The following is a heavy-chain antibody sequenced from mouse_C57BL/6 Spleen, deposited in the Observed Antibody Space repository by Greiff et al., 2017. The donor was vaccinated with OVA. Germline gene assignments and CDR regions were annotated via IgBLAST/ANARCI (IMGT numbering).Heavy chain of an antibody. Sequence: QVQLQQSGAELVKPGASVKISCKASGYAFSSYWMNWVKQRPGKGLEWIGQIYPGDGDTNYNGKFKGKATLTADKSSSTAYMQLSSLTTEDSAVYFCARWPYYYGSSPNWYFDVWGTGTTVTVSS. CDR2: IYPGDGDT. J-gene: IGHJ1*03. D-gene: IGHD1-1*01. CDR1: GYAFSSYW. CDR3: ARWPYYYGSSPNWYFDV. V-gene: IGHV1-80*01.